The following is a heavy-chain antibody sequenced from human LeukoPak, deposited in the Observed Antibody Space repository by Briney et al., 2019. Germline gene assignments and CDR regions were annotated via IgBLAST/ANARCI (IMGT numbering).Heavy chain of an antibody. CDR3: ARGSPAGLPKDPSFDY. Sequence: PGGSLRLSRAASGFTFSSYAMHWVRQAPGKGLEWVAVISYDGSNKYYADSVKGRFTISRDNSKNTLYLQMNSLRAEDTAVYYCARGSPAGLPKDPSFDYWGQGTLVTVSS. V-gene: IGHV3-30-3*01. CDR1: GFTFSSYA. J-gene: IGHJ4*02. CDR2: ISYDGSNK. D-gene: IGHD2-21*02.